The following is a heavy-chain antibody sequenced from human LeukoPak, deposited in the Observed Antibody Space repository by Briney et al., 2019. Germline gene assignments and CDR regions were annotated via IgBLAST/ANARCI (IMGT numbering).Heavy chain of an antibody. CDR3: ARRRGPFDY. J-gene: IGHJ4*02. CDR1: GFTFSSYA. V-gene: IGHV3-66*04. Sequence: GGSLRLSCAASGFTFSSYAMSWVRQAPGKGLEWVSIINSGGTTYYADSVKGRFTISRDNSKNTLYLQMNSLRAEDTAVYYCARRRGPFDYWGQGTLVTVSS. CDR2: INSGGTT. D-gene: IGHD3-16*01.